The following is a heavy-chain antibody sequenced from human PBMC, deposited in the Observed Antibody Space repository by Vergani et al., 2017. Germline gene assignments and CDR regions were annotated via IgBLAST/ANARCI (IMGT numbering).Heavy chain of an antibody. Sequence: EVQLLQSGGSLVQPGKSLKVSCVGSGFTFTKSAMSWVRQAPGKGLEWVSSISGRSNYIYYADSLKGRFTISRDNSKNSVYLQMNSLRAEDTAIYYCARKKYYDSKDYYQVEPFDYWGQGTLVTVSS. CDR3: ARKKYYDSKDYYQVEPFDY. CDR2: ISGRSNYI. CDR1: GFTFTKSA. D-gene: IGHD3-22*01. V-gene: IGHV3-21*02. J-gene: IGHJ4*02.